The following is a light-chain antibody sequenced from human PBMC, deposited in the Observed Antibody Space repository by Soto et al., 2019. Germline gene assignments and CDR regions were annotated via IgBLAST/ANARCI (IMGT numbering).Light chain of an antibody. Sequence: EIVLTQSPATLSLSPGERATLSCRASQSVSGYLAWYQQKPGQAPRLLFYDASNRATGIPARFSGSGSGTDFTLTISSLEPEDFAVYYCQQRGNLPYTFGQGTNLEIK. CDR2: DAS. CDR1: QSVSGY. J-gene: IGKJ2*01. CDR3: QQRGNLPYT. V-gene: IGKV3-11*01.